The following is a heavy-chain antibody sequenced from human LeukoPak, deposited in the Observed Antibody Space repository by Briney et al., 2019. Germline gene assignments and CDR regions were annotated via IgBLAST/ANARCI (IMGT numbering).Heavy chain of an antibody. Sequence: GGSLRLSCAASGFTFSDYYMSWIRQAPGKGLEWVSYISSRGSTIYYADSVKGRFTISRDNAKNSLYLQMNSLRAEDTAVYYCARDDQDYDILTGYYYYYGMDVWGQGTTVTVSS. CDR3: ARDDQDYDILTGYYYYYGMDV. CDR1: GFTFSDYY. CDR2: ISSRGSTI. D-gene: IGHD3-9*01. V-gene: IGHV3-11*01. J-gene: IGHJ6*02.